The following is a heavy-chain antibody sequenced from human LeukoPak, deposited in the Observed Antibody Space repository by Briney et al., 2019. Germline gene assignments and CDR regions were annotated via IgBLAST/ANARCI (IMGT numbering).Heavy chain of an antibody. V-gene: IGHV3-48*01. J-gene: IGHJ4*02. Sequence: GGSLRLSCAASGFTFSSYDMNWVRQAPGKGLEWISYISSSSSSMSYADSVKGRFTISRDNARNSLYPQMNSLRVEDTAVYYCVRDVGTTSVRGDYWGQGALVTVSS. CDR3: VRDVGTTSVRGDY. CDR2: ISSSSSSM. CDR1: GFTFSSYD. D-gene: IGHD1-26*01.